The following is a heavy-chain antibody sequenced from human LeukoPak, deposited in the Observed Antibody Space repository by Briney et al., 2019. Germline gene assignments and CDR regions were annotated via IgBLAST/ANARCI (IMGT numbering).Heavy chain of an antibody. Sequence: PGGSLRLSCAASGFSFSLYAMRWVRQAPGKGLEWVAAVSARGEGDKTYYADSVKGRFTISRDNSKNTLYLQMNSLRAEDTAVYYCARGFDFWSGYGYYFDYWGQGTLVTVSS. CDR1: GFSFSLYA. J-gene: IGHJ4*02. CDR2: VSARGEGDKT. CDR3: ARGFDFWSGYGYYFDY. V-gene: IGHV3-23*01. D-gene: IGHD3-3*01.